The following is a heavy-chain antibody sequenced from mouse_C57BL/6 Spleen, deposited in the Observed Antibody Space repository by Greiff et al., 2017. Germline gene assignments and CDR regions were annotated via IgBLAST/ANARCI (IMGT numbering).Heavy chain of an antibody. D-gene: IGHD3-1*01. V-gene: IGHV1-85*01. CDR2: ICPRGGST. J-gene: IGHJ2*01. CDR1: GYTFTSYD. CDR3: ARAGPFGGGCY. Sequence: QVQLQQSGPELVKPGASVTLSCTASGYTFTSYDINWVKQRPGQGLEWIGGICPRGGSTKYNEKFKGKATWTVDTSSSPAYIVLRRLTSEDSAVYFSARAGPFGGGCYWGHGATLTVSS.